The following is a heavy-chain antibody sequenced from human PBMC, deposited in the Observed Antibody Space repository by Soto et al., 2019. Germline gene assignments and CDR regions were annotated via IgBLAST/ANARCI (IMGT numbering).Heavy chain of an antibody. CDR2: IYIDGNT. V-gene: IGHV3-66*01. CDR3: VRDQSLVTTT. Sequence: PGGSLRLSCAASGFTFNNYAMNWVRQAPGKGLEWVSVIYIDGNTFYADSVKGRFTISRDNSKNTLYLQMNNLRVEDTAIYYCVRDQSLVTTTWGQGTLVTVSS. CDR1: GFTFNNYA. J-gene: IGHJ4*02. D-gene: IGHD4-17*01.